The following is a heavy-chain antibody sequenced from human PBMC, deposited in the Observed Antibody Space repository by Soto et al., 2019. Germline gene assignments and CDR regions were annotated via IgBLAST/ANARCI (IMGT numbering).Heavy chain of an antibody. V-gene: IGHV3-30*18. D-gene: IGHD6-13*01. CDR3: AKDQGSNWYEIDY. Sequence: PGGSLRLSCAASGFTFSSYGIHWVRQAPGKGLEWVAVISHDGSKTNYADSVKGRFTISRDNSKDTVYLQMNSLRAEDTAVYYCAKDQGSNWYEIDYWGQGTLVTVSS. J-gene: IGHJ4*02. CDR1: GFTFSSYG. CDR2: ISHDGSKT.